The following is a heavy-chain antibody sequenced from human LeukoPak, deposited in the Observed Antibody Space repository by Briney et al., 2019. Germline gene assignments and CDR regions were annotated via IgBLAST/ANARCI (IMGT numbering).Heavy chain of an antibody. CDR2: INHSGST. V-gene: IGHV4-34*01. J-gene: IGHJ6*04. CDR3: ARDSYYYYGMDV. CDR1: GGSFRGYY. Sequence: PSETLSLTCAVYGGSFRGYYWSWIRQPPGKGLEWIGEINHSGSTNYNPSLKSRVTISVDTSKNQFSLKLSSVTAADTAVYYCARDSYYYYGMDVWGKGTTVTVSS.